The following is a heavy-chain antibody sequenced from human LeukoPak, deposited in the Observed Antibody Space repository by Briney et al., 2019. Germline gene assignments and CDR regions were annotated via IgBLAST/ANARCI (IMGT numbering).Heavy chain of an antibody. V-gene: IGHV3-53*01. CDR2: IYSGGST. CDR3: AREGVVAALDY. CDR1: GFTVSSNY. J-gene: IGHJ4*02. D-gene: IGHD5-12*01. Sequence: PGGSLRLSCAASGFTVSSNYMSWVRQAPGKGLEWVSVIYSGGSTYYADSVKGRFTISRDNSKNTLYLQMNSLRAEDTAVYYCAREGVVAALDYWGQGTLVIVSS.